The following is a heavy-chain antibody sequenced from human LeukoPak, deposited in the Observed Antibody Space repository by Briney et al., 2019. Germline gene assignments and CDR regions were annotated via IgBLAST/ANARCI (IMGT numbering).Heavy chain of an antibody. CDR1: GGTFSSYA. J-gene: IGHJ4*02. D-gene: IGHD3-3*01. CDR2: IIPILGIA. Sequence: SVKVSCKASGGTFSSYAISWVRQAPGQGLEWMGRIIPILGIANYAQKFQGRVTITADKSTSTAYMELSSLRSEDTAVYYCASAGLYQKNNFDYWGQGTLVTVSS. V-gene: IGHV1-69*04. CDR3: ASAGLYQKNNFDY.